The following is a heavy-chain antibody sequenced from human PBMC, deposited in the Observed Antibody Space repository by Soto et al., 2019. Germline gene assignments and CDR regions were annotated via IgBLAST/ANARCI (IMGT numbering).Heavy chain of an antibody. V-gene: IGHV1-18*01. Sequence: QVQLVQSGAEVKKPGASVKVSCKASGYTFTSYGISWVRQAPGQGLEWMGWISAYNGNTNYAQKLQGRVTMTTDTTTSTADMALWSLRSCVTAVYYCARLYCISTSCYRGMDVWGQGTTVTVSS. J-gene: IGHJ6*02. D-gene: IGHD2-2*01. CDR2: ISAYNGNT. CDR3: ARLYCISTSCYRGMDV. CDR1: GYTFTSYG.